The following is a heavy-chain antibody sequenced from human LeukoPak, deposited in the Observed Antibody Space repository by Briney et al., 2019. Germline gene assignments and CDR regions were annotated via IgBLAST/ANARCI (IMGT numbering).Heavy chain of an antibody. CDR2: ISSRSSYI. J-gene: IGHJ4*02. CDR1: GFTFRSYS. D-gene: IGHD3-16*01. Sequence: GGSLRLSCAASGFTFRSYSMNWVRQAPWNRPEPISSISSRSSYIYYADSVKGLFNISRDNAKNSLYLQMNSMRADDTAVYYCARDRYDYVWGSYGYWGQRTLVTVSS. CDR3: ARDRYDYVWGSYGY. V-gene: IGHV3-21*01.